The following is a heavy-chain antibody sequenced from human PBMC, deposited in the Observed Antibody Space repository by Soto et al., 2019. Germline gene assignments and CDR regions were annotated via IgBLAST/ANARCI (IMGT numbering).Heavy chain of an antibody. CDR3: ARDANLMVRGVTKDYYYYYGMDV. CDR1: GFTFSSYS. J-gene: IGHJ6*02. D-gene: IGHD3-10*01. CDR2: ISSSSSYI. Sequence: GGSLRLSCAASGFTFSSYSMNWVRQAPGKGLEWVSSISSSSSYIYYADSVKGRFTISRDNAKNSLYLQMNSLRAEDTAVYYCARDANLMVRGVTKDYYYYYGMDVWGQGTTVTVSS. V-gene: IGHV3-21*01.